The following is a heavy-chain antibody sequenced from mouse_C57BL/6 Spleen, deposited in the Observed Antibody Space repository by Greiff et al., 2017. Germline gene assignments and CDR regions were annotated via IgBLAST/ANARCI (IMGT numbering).Heavy chain of an antibody. D-gene: IGHD2-5*01. CDR3: TREAYYSNYFDY. Sequence: EVQGVESGEGLVKPGGSLKLSCAASGFTFSSYAMSWVRQTPEKRLEWVAYISSGGEYIYYADTVKGRFTISRDNARNTLYLQMSSLKSEDTAMYYCTREAYYSNYFDYWGQGTTLTVSS. V-gene: IGHV5-9-1*02. CDR1: GFTFSSYA. J-gene: IGHJ2*01. CDR2: ISSGGEYI.